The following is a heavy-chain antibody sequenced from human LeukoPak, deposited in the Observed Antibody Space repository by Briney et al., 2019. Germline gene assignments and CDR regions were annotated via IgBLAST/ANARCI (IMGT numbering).Heavy chain of an antibody. Sequence: SETLSLTCTVSGVSISSGSYYWSWIRQPAGRGLEWIGRIYTSGSTDYNPSLKSRVTISVDTSKNQFSLKLSSVTAADTAVYYCAKDVSSDWPSAGFDYWGQGTLVTVSS. V-gene: IGHV4-61*02. CDR2: IYTSGST. J-gene: IGHJ4*02. D-gene: IGHD6-19*01. CDR1: GVSISSGSYY. CDR3: AKDVSSDWPSAGFDY.